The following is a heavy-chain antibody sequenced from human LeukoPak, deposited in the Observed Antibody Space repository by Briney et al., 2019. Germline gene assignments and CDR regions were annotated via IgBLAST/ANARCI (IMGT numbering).Heavy chain of an antibody. Sequence: GGSLRLYCAASGFTFSSYSMNWVRQAPGKGLEWVSSISSSSSYIYYADSVKGRFTISRDNAKNSLYLQMNSLRAEDTAVYYCARVSSGWPLDYWGQGTLVTVSS. J-gene: IGHJ4*02. V-gene: IGHV3-21*01. CDR3: ARVSSGWPLDY. D-gene: IGHD6-19*01. CDR1: GFTFSSYS. CDR2: ISSSSSYI.